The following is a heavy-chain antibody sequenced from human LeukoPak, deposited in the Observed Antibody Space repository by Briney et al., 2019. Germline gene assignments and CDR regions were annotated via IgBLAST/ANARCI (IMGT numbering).Heavy chain of an antibody. CDR3: ARDRGDYDIN. Sequence: SETLSLTCTVSGGSISSGDYYWSWIRQPPGKGLEWIGYIYYSGSTYYNPSLKSRVTISVDTSKNQFPLKLSSVTAADTAVYYCARDRGDYDINWGQGTLVTVSS. J-gene: IGHJ4*02. D-gene: IGHD3-9*01. CDR2: IYYSGST. V-gene: IGHV4-30-4*01. CDR1: GGSISSGDYY.